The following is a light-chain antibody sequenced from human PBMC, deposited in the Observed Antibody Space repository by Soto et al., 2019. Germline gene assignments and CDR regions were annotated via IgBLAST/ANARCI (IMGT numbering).Light chain of an antibody. V-gene: IGKV3-20*01. J-gene: IGKJ1*01. CDR3: QQYGSSPWT. Sequence: EIVLTQSPGTLSLSPGEIATLSSWASPRLSSSYLAWYQQKPGQAPRLLIYGASSRATGIPDRFSGSGSGTDFTLTISRLEPEDFAVYYCQQYGSSPWTFGQGTKVDIK. CDR2: GAS. CDR1: PRLSSSY.